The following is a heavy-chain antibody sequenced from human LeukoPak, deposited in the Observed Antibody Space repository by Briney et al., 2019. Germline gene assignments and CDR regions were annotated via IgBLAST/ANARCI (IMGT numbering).Heavy chain of an antibody. CDR1: GFTFSSYS. CDR3: ARDYYGSGSYYKGSGFLY. D-gene: IGHD3-10*01. J-gene: IGHJ4*02. Sequence: PGGSLRLSCAASGFTFSSYSMNWVRQAPGKGLEWVSSISSSSSYIYYADSVKGRFTISRDNAKNSLYLQTNSLRAEDTAVYYCARDYYGSGSYYKGSGFLYWGQGTLVTVSS. V-gene: IGHV3-21*01. CDR2: ISSSSSYI.